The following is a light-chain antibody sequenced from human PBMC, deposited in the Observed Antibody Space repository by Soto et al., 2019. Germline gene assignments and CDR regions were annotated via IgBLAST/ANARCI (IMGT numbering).Light chain of an antibody. J-gene: IGLJ1*01. CDR2: EVS. CDR1: SSDVGGYNY. V-gene: IGLV2-8*01. Sequence: QSVLTQPPSASGSPGQSVTISCTGTSSDVGGYNYVSWYQQHPGKAPKLMIYEVSKRPSGVPDRFSGSKSGNTASLTVSELQAEDEADYYCSSYAGSNNVFGTGTKLTVL. CDR3: SSYAGSNNV.